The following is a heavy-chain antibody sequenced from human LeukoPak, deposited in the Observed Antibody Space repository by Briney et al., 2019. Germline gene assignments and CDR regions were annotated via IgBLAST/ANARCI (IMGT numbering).Heavy chain of an antibody. J-gene: IGHJ4*02. D-gene: IGHD3-22*01. V-gene: IGHV3-66*02. CDR3: ARAPVGEYYDSSAL. Sequence: PGGSLRLSCAASGFTVSSNYMSWVRQAPGKGLEWVSVIYSGGSTYYADSVKGRFTISRDNSKNTLYLQMNSLRAEDTAVYYCARAPVGEYYDSSALWGQGTLVTVSS. CDR1: GFTVSSNY. CDR2: IYSGGST.